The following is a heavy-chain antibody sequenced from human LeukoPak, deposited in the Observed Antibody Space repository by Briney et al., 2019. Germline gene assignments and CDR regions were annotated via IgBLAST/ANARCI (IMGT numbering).Heavy chain of an antibody. CDR3: ARVSMVVAAESRRGYFDQ. D-gene: IGHD2-15*01. V-gene: IGHV4-59*11. Sequence: PSETLSLTCTVSGVSISSHYWSWLRQPPGKGLEWVGYIYYSGSTNYNPSLNSRVTISVDTSKNQFSLKLISLTAAGPAVYYLARVSMVVAAESRRGYFDQWGQGNLLTVFS. CDR2: IYYSGST. CDR1: GVSISSHY. J-gene: IGHJ4*02.